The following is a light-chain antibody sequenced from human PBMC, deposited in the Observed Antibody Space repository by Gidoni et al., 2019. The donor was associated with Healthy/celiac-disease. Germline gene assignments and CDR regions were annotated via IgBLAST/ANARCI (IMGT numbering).Light chain of an antibody. CDR1: QSVSSY. Sequence: EIVLTQSTATLSLSPGERATLSCRASQSVSSYLAWSQQKPGQAPRLLIYDASNRATGIPARFIGRGSGTDFTLTISSLDPEDFAGYFCQQRSNWPPRLTFGGGTKLEIK. J-gene: IGKJ4*01. CDR2: DAS. CDR3: QQRSNWPPRLT. V-gene: IGKV3-11*01.